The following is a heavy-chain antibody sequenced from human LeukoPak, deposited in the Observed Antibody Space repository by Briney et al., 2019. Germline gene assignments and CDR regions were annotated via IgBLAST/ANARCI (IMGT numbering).Heavy chain of an antibody. J-gene: IGHJ4*02. D-gene: IGHD2-15*01. CDR1: GGSISSYY. V-gene: IGHV4-4*07. Sequence: SETLSLTCTVSGGSISSYYWSWIRQPAGKGLEWIGRIYTSGSTNYNPSLKSRVTMSVDTSKNQFSLKLSSVTAADTAVYYCARVKPGYSSHEFDYWGQGTLVTVSS. CDR3: ARVKPGYSSHEFDY. CDR2: IYTSGST.